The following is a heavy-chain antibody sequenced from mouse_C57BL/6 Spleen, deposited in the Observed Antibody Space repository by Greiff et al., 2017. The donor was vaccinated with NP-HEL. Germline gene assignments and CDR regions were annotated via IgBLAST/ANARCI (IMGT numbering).Heavy chain of an antibody. D-gene: IGHD1-1*01. J-gene: IGHJ3*01. CDR3: ARDYYSSSYLDY. CDR1: GYTFTSYW. Sequence: VQLQQPGAELVMPGASVKLSCKASGYTFTSYWMHWVKQRPGQGLEWIGEIDPSDSYTNYNQKFKGKSTLTVDKSSSTAYMQLSSLTSEDSAVYYCARDYYSSSYLDYWGQGSLVTVSA. V-gene: IGHV1-69*01. CDR2: IDPSDSYT.